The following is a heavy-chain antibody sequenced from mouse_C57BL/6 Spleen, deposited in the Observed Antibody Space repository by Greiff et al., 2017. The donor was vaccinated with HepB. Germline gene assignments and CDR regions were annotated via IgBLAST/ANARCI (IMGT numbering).Heavy chain of an antibody. J-gene: IGHJ4*01. CDR3: ARESAQASLGDY. CDR1: GYTFTSYW. Sequence: QVQLQQPGAELVKPGASVKMSCKASGYTFTSYWITWVKQRPGQGLEWIGAIYPGSGSTNYNEKFKSKAILTVDTSTSTASMQLSSLTSADSAVSYCARESAQASLGDYWGKGTSVTVSS. V-gene: IGHV1-55*01. CDR2: IYPGSGST. D-gene: IGHD3-2*02.